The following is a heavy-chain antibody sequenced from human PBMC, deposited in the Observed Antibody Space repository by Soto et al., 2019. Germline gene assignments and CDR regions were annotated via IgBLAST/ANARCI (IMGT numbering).Heavy chain of an antibody. J-gene: IGHJ6*03. CDR3: ARKDSGYADYMDV. Sequence: QVQLQESGPGLVKPSQTLSLTCTVSGGSISSGGYYWSWLRQHPGKGLEWNGYIYYSGSTYYNPSLKSRVTMSVDTSENQFSLRLSSVTAADTAVYYCARKDSGYADYMDVWGQGTTVTVSS. CDR1: GGSISSGGYY. D-gene: IGHD5-12*01. V-gene: IGHV4-31*03. CDR2: IYYSGST.